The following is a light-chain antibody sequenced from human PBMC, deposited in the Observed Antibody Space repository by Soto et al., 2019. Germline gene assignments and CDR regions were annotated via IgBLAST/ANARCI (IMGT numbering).Light chain of an antibody. CDR3: SSYGGSNNLL. CDR2: EVS. Sequence: QSALTQPPSASGSPGQSVTISCTGTSSDVGHYIYVSWYQQQPGKAPKLMIYEVSKRPSGVPDRFSGSKSGNTASLTVSGLQAEDEADYYCSSYGGSNNLLFGGGTKVTVL. CDR1: SSDVGHYIY. V-gene: IGLV2-8*01. J-gene: IGLJ3*02.